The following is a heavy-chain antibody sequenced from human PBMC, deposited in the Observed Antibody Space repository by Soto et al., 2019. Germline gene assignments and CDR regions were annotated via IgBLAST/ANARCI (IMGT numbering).Heavy chain of an antibody. Sequence: QVQLVQSGAEVKKPGASVKVSCKASGYTFTGYYMHWVRQAPGQGLEWMGWINPNSGGTNYAQKFQGWVTMTRDTSISTAYMELSRLRSDDTAVYYCARDRGSSWPNYYYYGMDVWGQGTTVTVSS. CDR2: INPNSGGT. CDR1: GYTFTGYY. D-gene: IGHD6-13*01. J-gene: IGHJ6*02. CDR3: ARDRGSSWPNYYYYGMDV. V-gene: IGHV1-2*04.